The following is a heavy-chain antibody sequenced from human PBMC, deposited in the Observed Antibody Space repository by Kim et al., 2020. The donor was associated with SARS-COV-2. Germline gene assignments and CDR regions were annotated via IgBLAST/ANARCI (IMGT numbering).Heavy chain of an antibody. V-gene: IGHV1-2*02. CDR1: GYTFTGYY. J-gene: IGHJ3*02. CDR2: INPNSGGT. Sequence: ASVKVSCKASGYTFTGYYMHWVRQAPGQGLEWMGWINPNSGGTNYAQKFQGRDTRTRDTSISTAYMELSRLRSDDTAVYYCVRGVPAAAGHDAFDIWGQGAMGTVSS. CDR3: VRGVPAAAGHDAFDI. D-gene: IGHD2-2*01.